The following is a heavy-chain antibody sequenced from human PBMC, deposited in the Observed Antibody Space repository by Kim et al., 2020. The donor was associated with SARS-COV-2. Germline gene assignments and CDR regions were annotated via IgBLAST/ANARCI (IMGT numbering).Heavy chain of an antibody. CDR2: IYWDDDK. CDR3: AHRRVTTVVSHPDWYFDL. V-gene: IGHV2-5*02. CDR1: GFSLSTSGVG. J-gene: IGHJ2*01. D-gene: IGHD4-17*01. Sequence: SGPTLVNPTQTLTLTCTFSGFSLSTSGVGVGWIRQPPGKALEWLALIYWDDDKRYSPSLKSRLTITKDTSKNQVVLTMTNMDPVDTATYYCAHRRVTTVVSHPDWYFDLWGRGTLVTVSS.